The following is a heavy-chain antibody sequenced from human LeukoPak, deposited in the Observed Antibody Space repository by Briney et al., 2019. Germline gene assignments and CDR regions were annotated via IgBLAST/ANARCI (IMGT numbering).Heavy chain of an antibody. CDR2: IYYTGST. Sequence: PSETLSLTCTVSGGSITGSSYYWGWLRQPPGKGLEWLGSIYYTGSTYYNPSLKSRVTISVDTSKNQFSLQLSSVTTADKAVYYCATYCSSTSCYRRAYDSWGQGTLVTVSS. D-gene: IGHD2-2*01. J-gene: IGHJ4*02. V-gene: IGHV4-39*01. CDR1: GGSITGSSYY. CDR3: ATYCSSTSCYRRAYDS.